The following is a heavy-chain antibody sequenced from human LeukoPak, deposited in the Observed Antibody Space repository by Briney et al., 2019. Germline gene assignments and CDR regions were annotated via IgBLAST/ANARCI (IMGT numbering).Heavy chain of an antibody. Sequence: GGSLRLSCTASGFTFGDYAMSWVRQAPGKGLEWVGFIRSKAYGGTTEYAASVKGRFTISRDDSKSIAYLQMNSLKTEDTAVYYCTRATGLRYFDWAIYYYYMDVWGKGTTVTISS. V-gene: IGHV3-49*04. D-gene: IGHD3-9*01. CDR3: TRATGLRYFDWAIYYYYMDV. CDR2: IRSKAYGGTT. J-gene: IGHJ6*03. CDR1: GFTFGDYA.